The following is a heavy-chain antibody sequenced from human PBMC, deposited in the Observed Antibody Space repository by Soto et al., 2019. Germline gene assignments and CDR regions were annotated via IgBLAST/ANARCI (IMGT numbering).Heavy chain of an antibody. CDR2: SNHVGNT. J-gene: IGHJ4*02. V-gene: IGHV4-34*01. Sequence: QVQLQQWGAGLLKPSETLSLTCAVYGGSFSGYYWRWIRQPPGKGLEWIGESNHVGNTNYNPSLKRRVTMSVDPSKNKFPLRLTSVTAANTAVYYCARVLIAGVTTDGGQGTLVIVSS. CDR1: GGSFSGYY. D-gene: IGHD5-18*01. CDR3: ARVLIAGVTTD.